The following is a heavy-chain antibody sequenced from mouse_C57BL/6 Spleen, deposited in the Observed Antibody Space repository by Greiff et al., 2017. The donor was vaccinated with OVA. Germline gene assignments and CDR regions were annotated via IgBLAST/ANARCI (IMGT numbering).Heavy chain of an antibody. Sequence: DVKLQESGPGLVKPSQSLSLTCSVTGYSITSGYYWNWIRQFPGNKLEWMGYLSYDGSNNYNPSLKNRISITRDTSKNQFFLKLNSVTTEDTATYYCARAGDYHAYFDYWGQGTTLTVSS. D-gene: IGHD1-1*01. CDR1: GYSITSGYY. J-gene: IGHJ2*01. CDR2: LSYDGSN. V-gene: IGHV3-6*01. CDR3: ARAGDYHAYFDY.